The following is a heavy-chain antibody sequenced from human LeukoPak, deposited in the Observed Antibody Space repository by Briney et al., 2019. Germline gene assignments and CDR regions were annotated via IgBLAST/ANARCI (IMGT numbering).Heavy chain of an antibody. D-gene: IGHD2-21*01. CDR2: IYYSGST. V-gene: IGHV4-31*03. Sequence: SQTLSLTCTVSGGSISSGGYYWSWIRQHPGKGLEWIGYIYYSGSTYYNPSLKSRVTKSVDTSKNQFSLKLSSVTAADTAVYYCARGFDWHFDYWGQGTLVTVSS. J-gene: IGHJ4*02. CDR3: ARGFDWHFDY. CDR1: GGSISSGGYY.